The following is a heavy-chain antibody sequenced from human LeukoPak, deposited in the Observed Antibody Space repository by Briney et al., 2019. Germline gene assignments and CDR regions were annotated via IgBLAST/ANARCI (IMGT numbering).Heavy chain of an antibody. CDR3: AKDSEATITPLSAFDI. CDR1: GFSFRNYA. J-gene: IGHJ3*02. Sequence: PGGSLRLSCAASGFSFRNYAISWVRQAPGKGLEWVSSISGSGGSTYSVDSVKGRFTISRENSNNTLYLQMNSLRADDTAMYYCAKDSEATITPLSAFDIWGQGTMVTVSS. D-gene: IGHD4-23*01. V-gene: IGHV3-23*01. CDR2: ISGSGGST.